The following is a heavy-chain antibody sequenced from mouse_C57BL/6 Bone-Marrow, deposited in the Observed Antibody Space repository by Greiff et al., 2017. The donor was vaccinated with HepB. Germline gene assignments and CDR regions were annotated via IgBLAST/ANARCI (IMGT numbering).Heavy chain of an antibody. CDR1: GFSLTSYG. CDR2: IWSGGST. J-gene: IGHJ4*01. V-gene: IGHV2-2*01. D-gene: IGHD1-1*01. CDR3: ARREGGYYYGSMDY. Sequence: VMLVESGPGLVQPSQSLSITCTVSGFSLTSYGVHWVRQSPGKGLEWLGVIWSGGSTDYNAAFISRLSISKDNSKSQVFFKMNSLQADDTAIYYCARREGGYYYGSMDYWGQGTSVTVSS.